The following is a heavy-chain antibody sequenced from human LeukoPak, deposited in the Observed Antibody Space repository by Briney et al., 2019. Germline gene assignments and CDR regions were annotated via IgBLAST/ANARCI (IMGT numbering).Heavy chain of an antibody. CDR1: GFTFSSHW. J-gene: IGHJ4*02. CDR3: AREGSTFFDY. CDR2: INSDGSST. D-gene: IGHD5/OR15-5a*01. Sequence: GGSLRLSCAASGFTFSSHWMHWVRQAPGKGLVWVSRINSDGSSTSYADSVKGRFTISRDNAKNTLHLQMNSLRAEDTAVFYCAREGSTFFDYWGQGTLVTVSS. V-gene: IGHV3-74*01.